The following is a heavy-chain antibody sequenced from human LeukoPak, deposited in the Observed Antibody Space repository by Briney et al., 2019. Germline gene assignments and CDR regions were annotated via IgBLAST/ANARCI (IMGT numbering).Heavy chain of an antibody. Sequence: GGSLRLSCAASGFTFSSYSMNWVRQAPGKGLEWVSVIYSGGSKYYADSVKGRFTISRDNSKNTLYLQVNSLRAEDTAVYYCATPGPYDSSGYYGYWGQGTLVTVSS. CDR3: ATPGPYDSSGYYGY. D-gene: IGHD3-22*01. CDR1: GFTFSSYS. J-gene: IGHJ4*02. CDR2: IYSGGSK. V-gene: IGHV3-53*01.